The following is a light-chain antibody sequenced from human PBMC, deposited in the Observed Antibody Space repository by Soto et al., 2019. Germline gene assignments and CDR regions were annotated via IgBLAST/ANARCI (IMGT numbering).Light chain of an antibody. CDR1: QSVLYSSNNKNY. J-gene: IGKJ1*01. CDR3: QQYYSTLSWT. CDR2: WAS. V-gene: IGKV4-1*01. Sequence: DIVMTQSPDSLAVSLGERATINCKSSQSVLYSSNNKNYLAWYQQKPGQPPKLLIYWASTRESGVPDRLSGSGSGTDFTLPISSLQAEDVAVYYCQQYYSTLSWTFGQGTKVEIK.